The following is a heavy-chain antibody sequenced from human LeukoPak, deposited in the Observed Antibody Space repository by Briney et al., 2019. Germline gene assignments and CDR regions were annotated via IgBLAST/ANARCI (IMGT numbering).Heavy chain of an antibody. CDR2: IDNSGST. J-gene: IGHJ4*02. Sequence: SETLSLTCSVSGGSISSFYWSWIRQPAGKGLEWIGRIDNSGSTNYNPSLKGRVTMSVDTSKNQFSLKLSSVTAADTAVYYCARQRSGSNDCWGQGTLVTVSS. CDR3: ARQRSGSNDC. CDR1: GGSISSFY. D-gene: IGHD1-26*01. V-gene: IGHV4-4*07.